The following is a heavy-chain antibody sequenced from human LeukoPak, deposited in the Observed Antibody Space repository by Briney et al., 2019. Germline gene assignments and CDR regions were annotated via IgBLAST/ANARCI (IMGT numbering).Heavy chain of an antibody. V-gene: IGHV3-30-3*01. J-gene: IGHJ4*02. CDR3: ARDSGSYGGGVDY. CDR1: GFTFSSYA. Sequence: PGGSLRLSCAASGFTFSSYAMHWVRQAPGKGLEWVAVISYDGSNKYYADSVKGRFTISRDNSKNTLYLQMNSLRAEDTAVYYCARDSGSYGGGVDYWGQGTLVTVSS. CDR2: ISYDGSNK. D-gene: IGHD1-26*01.